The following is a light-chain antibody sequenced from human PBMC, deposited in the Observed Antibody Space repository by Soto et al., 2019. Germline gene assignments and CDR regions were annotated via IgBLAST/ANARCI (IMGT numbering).Light chain of an antibody. V-gene: IGKV1-39*01. CDR2: GAS. Sequence: DIQMTQSPSSLSASVGDRVTITCRAIQTISNYLNWYQQKSGKAPKVLIYGASRLQSGVPSRYSGSGVGTDFTLNISGLQPEDFATYYCQQSYSSPYTFGPGTKVEIK. CDR1: QTISNY. J-gene: IGKJ3*01. CDR3: QQSYSSPYT.